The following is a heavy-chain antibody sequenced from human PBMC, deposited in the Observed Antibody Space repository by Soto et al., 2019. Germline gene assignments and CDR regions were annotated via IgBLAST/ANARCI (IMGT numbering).Heavy chain of an antibody. Sequence: EVQLLESGGGLVQPGGSLRLSCAASGFTFSSYAMSWVRQAPGKGLEWVSAISGSGGSTYYADSVKGRFTISRDNSKNTLYLQMNSLRAEDTAVYYCAKDEQWLVRGGGYYFDYWGQGTLVTVSS. V-gene: IGHV3-23*01. D-gene: IGHD6-19*01. CDR1: GFTFSSYA. J-gene: IGHJ4*02. CDR3: AKDEQWLVRGGGYYFDY. CDR2: ISGSGGST.